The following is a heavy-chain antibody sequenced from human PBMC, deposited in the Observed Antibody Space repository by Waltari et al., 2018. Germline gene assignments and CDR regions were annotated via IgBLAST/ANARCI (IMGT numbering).Heavy chain of an antibody. CDR1: GLSFSNYW. V-gene: IGHV3-7*01. CDR2: IKRDGSEK. J-gene: IGHJ4*02. CDR3: TRGGRDSSWYWRD. D-gene: IGHD6-13*01. Sequence: EVQLVESGGGLAQPGGSLRLSCAASGLSFSNYWMTWVRQASGKGTEGVANIKRDGSEKYYMESVKGRFTISRDNAKNSLYLQMNNLRVEDTAVYYCTRGGRDSSWYWRDWGQGTLVTVSS.